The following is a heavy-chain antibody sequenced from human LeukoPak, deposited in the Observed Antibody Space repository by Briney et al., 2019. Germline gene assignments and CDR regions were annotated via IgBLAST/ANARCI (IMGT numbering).Heavy chain of an antibody. CDR3: ARNTETAIPLPYYFDY. J-gene: IGHJ4*02. D-gene: IGHD2-21*02. Sequence: ASVKVSCKASGYTFTSYAMHWVRQAPGQRLECMGWINTGNGDTKYSQKFQGRVTITRDTSASTAYMDLSSLRSEDTAVYYCARNTETAIPLPYYFDYWGQGTLVTVSS. CDR2: INTGNGDT. CDR1: GYTFTSYA. V-gene: IGHV1-3*04.